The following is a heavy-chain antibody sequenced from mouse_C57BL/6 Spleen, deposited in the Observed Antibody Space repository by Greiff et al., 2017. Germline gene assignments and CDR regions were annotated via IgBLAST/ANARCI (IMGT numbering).Heavy chain of an antibody. Sequence: EVKLVESGGGLVKPGGSLKLSCAASGFTFSSYAMSWVRQTPEKRLEWVATISDGGSYTYYPDNVKGRFTISRDNAKNNLYLQMSHLKSEDTAMYYCARDVTTVVATEWHFDVWGTGTTVTVSS. J-gene: IGHJ1*03. D-gene: IGHD1-1*01. CDR3: ARDVTTVVATEWHFDV. CDR1: GFTFSSYA. CDR2: ISDGGSYT. V-gene: IGHV5-4*01.